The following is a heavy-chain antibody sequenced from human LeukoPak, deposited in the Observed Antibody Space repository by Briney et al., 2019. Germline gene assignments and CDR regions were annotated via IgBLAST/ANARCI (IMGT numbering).Heavy chain of an antibody. CDR1: GFTFSIYS. J-gene: IGHJ4*02. V-gene: IGHV3-23*01. D-gene: IGHD2-2*01. CDR2: SSGSGGST. Sequence: GGSLSLSCVASGFTFSIYSMGWVRPAPGKGREWVSGSSGSGGSTYNADSVKGRCTSSRDNSKNTLYLQMNSLRAEDAAVYYGARDPGSTSGEGYFDYWGQGTLVTVSS. CDR3: ARDPGSTSGEGYFDY.